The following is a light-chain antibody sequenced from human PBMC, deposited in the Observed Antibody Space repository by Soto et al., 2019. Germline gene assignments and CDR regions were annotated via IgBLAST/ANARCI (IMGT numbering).Light chain of an antibody. CDR2: GAS. CDR1: QSVSSSY. J-gene: IGKJ5*01. V-gene: IGKV3-20*01. CDR3: QQYGSSLIT. Sequence: EIVLTQSPGTLSLSPGERATLSCRASQSVSSSYLAWYQQKPGQAPRLLIYGASSRATGMPDRFSGSGSGTDFPLTISRLEPEDFAVYYWQQYGSSLITFGQGTRLEIK.